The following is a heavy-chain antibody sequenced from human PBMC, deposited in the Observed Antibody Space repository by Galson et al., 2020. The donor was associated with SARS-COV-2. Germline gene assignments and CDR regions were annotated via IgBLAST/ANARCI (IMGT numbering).Heavy chain of an antibody. J-gene: IGHJ5*01. CDR1: GGSFSGYY. D-gene: IGHD3-16*02. CDR3: AKGNGMYSFVGVLGLFSTGPTTDKEGNWCDS. Sequence: SETLSLTCAVYGGSFSGYYCSWIRQSPGRGLEWIGDITHNGITNYNPSLKSRVTMSVDTWTTQFSLKLTSVTAADTAVFYCAKGNGMYSFVGVLGLFSTGPTTDKEGNWCDSWGQGTLVTVSS. CDR2: ITHNGIT. V-gene: IGHV4-34*01.